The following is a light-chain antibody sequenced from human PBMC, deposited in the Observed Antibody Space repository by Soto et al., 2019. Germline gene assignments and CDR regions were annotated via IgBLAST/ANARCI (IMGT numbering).Light chain of an antibody. Sequence: AIQLTQSPSSLSVSVGDRVTITCRASQGVSLSIAWYQQTPGRAPKLLIYDASALASGVPSRFSASGSGTDFVLTISSLQPEDFATYFCQQFEIYPITFGQGTRLEI. CDR1: QGVSLS. CDR2: DAS. J-gene: IGKJ5*01. V-gene: IGKV1-13*02. CDR3: QQFEIYPIT.